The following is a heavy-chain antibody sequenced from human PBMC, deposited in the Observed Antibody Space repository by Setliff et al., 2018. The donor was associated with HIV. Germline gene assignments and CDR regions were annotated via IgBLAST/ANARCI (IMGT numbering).Heavy chain of an antibody. J-gene: IGHJ6*03. CDR1: GGSISSSSFY. V-gene: IGHV4-39*01. D-gene: IGHD6-13*01. CDR2: IYYSGST. CDR3: ARHRDPPGTSWIYYYYYMDL. Sequence: SETLSLTCTVSGGSISSSSFYWGWIRQPPGKGLEWIGSIYYSGSTYYNPSLKSQVTISVDTSKNQFSLKLSSVTAADTGVYYCARHRDPPGTSWIYYYYYMDLWGEGTTVTVSS.